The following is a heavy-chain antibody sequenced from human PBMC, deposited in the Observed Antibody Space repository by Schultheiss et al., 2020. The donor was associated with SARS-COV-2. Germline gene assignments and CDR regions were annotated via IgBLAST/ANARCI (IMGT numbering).Heavy chain of an antibody. J-gene: IGHJ6*02. CDR2: ISSSGSTI. Sequence: GGSLRLSCAASGFTFSSYEMNWVRQAPGKGLEWVSYISSSGSTIYYADSVKGRFTISRDNAKNSLYLQMNSLRAEDTAVYYCARDCVGWYQGYYYGMDVWGQGTTVTVSS. V-gene: IGHV3-48*03. D-gene: IGHD6-19*01. CDR1: GFTFSSYE. CDR3: ARDCVGWYQGYYYGMDV.